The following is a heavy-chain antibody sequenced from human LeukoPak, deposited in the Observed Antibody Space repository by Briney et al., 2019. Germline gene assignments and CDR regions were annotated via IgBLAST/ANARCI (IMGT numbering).Heavy chain of an antibody. V-gene: IGHV4-38-2*01. CDR3: ARGALGGDYGDYAQSGWFDP. D-gene: IGHD4-17*01. J-gene: IGHJ5*02. Sequence: SEPLSLTCAVSGYPISSGYYWGWIRQPPGEGLELIGSIYHSGSTYYNPSLKSRVTISVDTSKNQFSLKLSSVTAADTAVYYCARGALGGDYGDYAQSGWFDPWGQGTLVTVSS. CDR2: IYHSGST. CDR1: GYPISSGYY.